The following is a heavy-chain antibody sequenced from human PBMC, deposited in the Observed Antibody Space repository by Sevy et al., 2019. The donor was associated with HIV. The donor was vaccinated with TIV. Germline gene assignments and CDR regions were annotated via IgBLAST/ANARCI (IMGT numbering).Heavy chain of an antibody. J-gene: IGHJ4*02. CDR2: FSFGCGRI. Sequence: GGSLRLSCAASGFTFAKYSMSWLRQAPGKGLEWVSTFSFGCGRINYADSVKCRFTISRDDSKNTLYLQMNSLRAEDTATSFCAREGCTQPHDYWGQGTLVTVSS. CDR1: GFTFAKYS. CDR3: AREGCTQPHDY. V-gene: IGHV3-23*01.